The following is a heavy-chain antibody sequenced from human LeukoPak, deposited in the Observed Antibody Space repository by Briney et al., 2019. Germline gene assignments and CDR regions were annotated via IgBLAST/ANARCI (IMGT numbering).Heavy chain of an antibody. CDR1: GGSISSSSFY. V-gene: IGHV4-39*07. J-gene: IGHJ3*02. D-gene: IGHD1-26*01. CDR3: ARGGSYLSAFDI. CDR2: IYYSGST. Sequence: SETLSLTCTVSGGSISSSSFYWGWIRQPPGKGLEWIGTIYYSGSTFYNPSLKSRVTVSVDTSKNQFSLKLSSVTAEDTAVYYCARGGSYLSAFDIWGQGTMVTVSS.